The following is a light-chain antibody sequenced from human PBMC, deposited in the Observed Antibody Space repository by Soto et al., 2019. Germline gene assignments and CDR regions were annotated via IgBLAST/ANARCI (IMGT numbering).Light chain of an antibody. CDR1: SSDVGAYDY. Sequence: QSALTQPASVSGSPGQSITISCTGTSSDVGAYDYVSWYQQHPGKAPKLMIYEVSNRPSGVSNRFSGSKSGNTASLTISGVQAEDEADYYCSSYTSSSTRVFGTGTKLPVL. J-gene: IGLJ1*01. CDR2: EVS. V-gene: IGLV2-14*01. CDR3: SSYTSSSTRV.